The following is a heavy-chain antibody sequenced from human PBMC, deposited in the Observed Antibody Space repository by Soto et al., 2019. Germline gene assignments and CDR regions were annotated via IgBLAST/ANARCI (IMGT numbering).Heavy chain of an antibody. D-gene: IGHD2-2*01. Sequence: LRLSCSVSGFTIINYAMHWVRQAPGKGLQYVASISSNGDSTYYAGSVKGRFTISRDNSKNTLYLQMSSLRAEDTAVYYCVKDRYVDYWGQGILVTVSS. J-gene: IGHJ4*02. CDR2: ISSNGDST. V-gene: IGHV3-64D*06. CDR3: VKDRYVDY. CDR1: GFTIINYA.